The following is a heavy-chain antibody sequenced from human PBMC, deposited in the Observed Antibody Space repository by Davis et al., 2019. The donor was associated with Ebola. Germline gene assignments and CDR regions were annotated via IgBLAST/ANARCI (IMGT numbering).Heavy chain of an antibody. CDR2: IRFDGSNK. V-gene: IGHV3-30*02. J-gene: IGHJ4*02. Sequence: GGSLRLSCAASNFTFSTYGMHWVRQAPGKGLEWVAFIRFDGSNKYYADSVKGRFTISRDNSKNTLYLQMNSLRAEDTAVYYCAKDRAVGTAAAGTFLFDYWGQGTLVTVSS. CDR1: NFTFSTYG. D-gene: IGHD6-13*01. CDR3: AKDRAVGTAAAGTFLFDY.